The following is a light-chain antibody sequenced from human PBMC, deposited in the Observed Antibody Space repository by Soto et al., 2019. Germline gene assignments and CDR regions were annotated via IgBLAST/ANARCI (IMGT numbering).Light chain of an antibody. CDR2: EGS. Sequence: QSALTQPASVSGSPGQSITISCTGTSSDVGSYKFVSWYQHHPGKAPKLMIYEGSKRPSGVSYRFSGSKSGNTASLTISGLQAEDEADYYCRSYAGSSTLVFGGGTKLTVL. J-gene: IGLJ2*01. V-gene: IGLV2-23*01. CDR3: RSYAGSSTLV. CDR1: SSDVGSYKF.